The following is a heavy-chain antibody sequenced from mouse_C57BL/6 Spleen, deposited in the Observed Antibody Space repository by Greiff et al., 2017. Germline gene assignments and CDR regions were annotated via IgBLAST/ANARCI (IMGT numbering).Heavy chain of an antibody. J-gene: IGHJ3*01. CDR3: ASPLYYDYDGGFAY. CDR1: GFTFSSYG. Sequence: DVHLVESGGDLVKPGGSLKLSCAASGFTFSSYGMSWVRQTPDKRLEWVAYISSGSSTIYYADTVKGRFTISRDNAKNTLFLQMTSLRSEDTAMYYCASPLYYDYDGGFAYWGQGTLVTVSA. V-gene: IGHV5-17*01. D-gene: IGHD2-4*01. CDR2: ISSGSSTI.